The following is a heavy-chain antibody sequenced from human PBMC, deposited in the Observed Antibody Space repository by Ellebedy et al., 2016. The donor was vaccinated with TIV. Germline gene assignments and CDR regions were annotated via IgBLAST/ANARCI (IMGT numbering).Heavy chain of an antibody. CDR1: GLSTYNEW. Sequence: GESLKISXVGSGLSTYNEWMSWVRQAPGKGLEWVANIKQDGSEKYYVDAVKGRFTISRDNAKNSLYLQMSSLRVDDTAVYYCTADRGGAGDYWGQGTLVTVSS. CDR2: IKQDGSEK. V-gene: IGHV3-7*01. D-gene: IGHD2-15*01. J-gene: IGHJ4*02. CDR3: TADRGGAGDY.